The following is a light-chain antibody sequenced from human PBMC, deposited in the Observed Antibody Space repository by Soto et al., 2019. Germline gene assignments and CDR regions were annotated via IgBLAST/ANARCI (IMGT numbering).Light chain of an antibody. CDR1: QSHNIY. V-gene: IGKV1-39*01. J-gene: IGKJ2*01. CDR3: QQSYTSPYT. CDR2: GAS. Sequence: IQMTQSPSCLSASVGDRVTVTCRASQSHNIYLNWYQQKPGKAPTLLIYGASSLQSGVPSRFSGCVSRADFTLSISSLQPEDFATYYCQQSYTSPYTFGQGTKLEIK.